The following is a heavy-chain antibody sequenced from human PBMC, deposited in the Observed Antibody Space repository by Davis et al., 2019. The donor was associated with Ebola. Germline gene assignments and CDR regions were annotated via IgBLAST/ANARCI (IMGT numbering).Heavy chain of an antibody. J-gene: IGHJ6*01. Sequence: GESLKISCAASGFTFSSYAMSWVRQAPGKGLEWVSAISGSGGSTYYADSVKGRFTISRDNSKNTLYLQMNSLRDDDTAVYYCARDPRLLDVWGQGTTVTVSS. CDR3: ARDPRLLDV. V-gene: IGHV3-23*01. CDR1: GFTFSSYA. CDR2: ISGSGGST. D-gene: IGHD6-25*01.